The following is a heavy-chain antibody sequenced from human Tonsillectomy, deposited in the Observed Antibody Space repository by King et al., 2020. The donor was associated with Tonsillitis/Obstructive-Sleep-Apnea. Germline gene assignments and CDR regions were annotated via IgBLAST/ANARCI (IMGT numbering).Heavy chain of an antibody. CDR2: IDHSDSYI. J-gene: IGHJ4*02. CDR1: GYSFTSYW. D-gene: IGHD3-3*01. CDR3: TVGFDFWSGYTPSDS. V-gene: IGHV5-10-1*01. Sequence: VQLVESGAEVKKPGESLKISCKGSGYSFTSYWISWVRQMPGKVLEWMGWIDHSDSYINYSPSFQVHVTISADKSFSTACLQWSSLKASDTAMYYCTVGFDFWSGYTPSDSWGQGTLVTVSS.